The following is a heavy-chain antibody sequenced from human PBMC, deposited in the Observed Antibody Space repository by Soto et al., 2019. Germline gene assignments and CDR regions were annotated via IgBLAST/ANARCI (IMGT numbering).Heavy chain of an antibody. CDR2: IKQDGSEK. CDR3: AREVYYYDSSGYSKSLRYYGMDV. Sequence: GGSLRLSCAASGFSFSSYWMSWVRQAPRKGLEWVASIKQDGSEKYYVDSVKGRFTISRDNAKNSLYLQMNSLRAEDTAVYYCAREVYYYDSSGYSKSLRYYGMDVWGQGTTVTVSS. V-gene: IGHV3-7*03. D-gene: IGHD3-22*01. J-gene: IGHJ6*02. CDR1: GFSFSSYW.